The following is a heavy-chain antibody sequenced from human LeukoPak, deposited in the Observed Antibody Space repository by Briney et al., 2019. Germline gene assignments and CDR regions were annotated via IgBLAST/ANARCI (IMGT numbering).Heavy chain of an antibody. D-gene: IGHD1-26*01. Sequence: SETLSLTCTVSGGSISSDFWSWIRQPPGKGLEWIGSIYYSGSTYYNPSLKSRVTISVDTSKNQFSLKLSSVTAADTAVYYCARPVVGATTGNWFDPWGQGTLVTVSS. CDR2: IYYSGST. J-gene: IGHJ5*02. CDR1: GGSISSDF. CDR3: ARPVVGATTGNWFDP. V-gene: IGHV4-39*01.